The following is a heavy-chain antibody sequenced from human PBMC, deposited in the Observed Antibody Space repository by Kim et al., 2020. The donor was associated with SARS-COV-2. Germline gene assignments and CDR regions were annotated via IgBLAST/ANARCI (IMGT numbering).Heavy chain of an antibody. D-gene: IGHD2-21*02. V-gene: IGHV3-15*01. Sequence: GGSLRLSCAASGFTFSNAWMSWVRQAPGKGLEWVGRIKSKTDVGTPDYAAPVKGRFTISRDDSKNTLYLQMNSLKTEDTAVYYCTTEQVTEQGGYWGQGTLVTVSS. CDR3: TTEQVTEQGGY. J-gene: IGHJ4*02. CDR1: GFTFSNAW. CDR2: IKSKTDVGTP.